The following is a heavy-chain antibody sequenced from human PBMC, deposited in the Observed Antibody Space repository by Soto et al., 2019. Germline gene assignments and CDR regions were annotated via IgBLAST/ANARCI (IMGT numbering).Heavy chain of an antibody. J-gene: IGHJ4*02. CDR1: GFTFSSYA. Sequence: GGSLRLSCAASGFTFSSYAMSWVRQAPGKGLEWVSAISGSGSSTYNADSVKGRFTISRDNSKNTLYLQMNSLRAEDTAVYYCAKDGLRYSRYWGQGTLVTVSS. D-gene: IGHD3-9*01. CDR3: AKDGLRYSRY. CDR2: ISGSGSST. V-gene: IGHV3-23*01.